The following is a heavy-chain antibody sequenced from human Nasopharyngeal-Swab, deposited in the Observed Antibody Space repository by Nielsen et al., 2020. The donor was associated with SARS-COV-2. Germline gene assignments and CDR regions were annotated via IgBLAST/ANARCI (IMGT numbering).Heavy chain of an antibody. CDR1: GYTFTSYG. CDR3: ARDYRAWSSGFPFDY. J-gene: IGHJ4*02. V-gene: IGHV1-18*01. Sequence: ASVNVSCKASGYTFTSYGISWVRQAPGQGLEWMGWISAYNGNTNYAQKLQGRVTMTTDTSTSTAYMELRSLRSDDTAVYYCARDYRAWSSGFPFDYWGQGTLVTVSS. CDR2: ISAYNGNT. D-gene: IGHD6-19*01.